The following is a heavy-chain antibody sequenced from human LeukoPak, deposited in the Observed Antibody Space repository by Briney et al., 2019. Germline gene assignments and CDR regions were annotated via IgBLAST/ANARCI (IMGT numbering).Heavy chain of an antibody. CDR3: AAGPVRGGYYYMDV. D-gene: IGHD6-19*01. V-gene: IGHV1-58*02. J-gene: IGHJ6*03. CDR2: IVVGSGNT. Sequence: GTSVKVSCKASGFTFTSSAMQWVRQARGQRLEWIGWIVVGSGNTNYAQKFQERVTITMDMSTSTAYMELSSLRSEDTAVYYCAAGPVRGGYYYMDVWGKGTTVTVSS. CDR1: GFTFTSSA.